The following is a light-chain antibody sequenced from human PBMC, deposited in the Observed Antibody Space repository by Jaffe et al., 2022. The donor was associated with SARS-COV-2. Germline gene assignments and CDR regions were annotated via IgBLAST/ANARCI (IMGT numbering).Light chain of an antibody. CDR1: TSDVGRYNL. CDR3: CSYAGSSWV. J-gene: IGLJ3*02. CDR2: EDN. Sequence: QSALTQPASVSGSPGQSITISCTGTTSDVGRYNLISWYQQHPGKVPKLIIFEDNKRPSGVSNRFSVSKSGNTASLTISGLQVEDEADYYCCSYAGSSWVFGGGTKLTVL. V-gene: IGLV2-23*01.